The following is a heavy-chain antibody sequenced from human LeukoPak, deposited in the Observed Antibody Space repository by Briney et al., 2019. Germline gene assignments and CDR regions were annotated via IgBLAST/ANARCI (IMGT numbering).Heavy chain of an antibody. V-gene: IGHV1-2*06. CDR2: VNSKSGET. D-gene: IGHD3-22*01. Sequence: ASVKVSCKASGYIFTDYYIHWLRQAPGQGLEWVGRVNSKSGETNYAQKFQGSVTMTSDTSISTIYMELSGLTSDDTAAYYCARAHRFYDSSGYYSYYFDYWGQGALVTVSS. J-gene: IGHJ4*02. CDR1: GYIFTDYY. CDR3: ARAHRFYDSSGYYSYYFDY.